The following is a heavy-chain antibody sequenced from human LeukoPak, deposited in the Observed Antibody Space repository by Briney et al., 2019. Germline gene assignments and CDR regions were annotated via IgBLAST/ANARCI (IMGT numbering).Heavy chain of an antibody. CDR1: GGSFSGYY. J-gene: IGHJ3*02. V-gene: IGHV4-34*01. CDR2: INHSGST. CDR3: ARDPRYYVFDI. D-gene: IGHD1-14*01. Sequence: SETVSLTCAVYGGSFSGYYWSWIRQPPGKGLEWIGEINHSGSTNYNPSLKSRVTISVDTSKNQFSLKLSSVTAADTAVYYCARDPRYYVFDIWGHRTLVTVSS.